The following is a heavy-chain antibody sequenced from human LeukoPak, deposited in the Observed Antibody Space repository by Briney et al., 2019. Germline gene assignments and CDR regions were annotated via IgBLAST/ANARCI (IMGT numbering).Heavy chain of an antibody. D-gene: IGHD6-25*01. J-gene: IGHJ4*02. V-gene: IGHV3-74*01. Sequence: GGSLRLSCATSGFTFSTSWMHWVRQSPGKGLVWVSRINSDGSILTSADSVKGRFTISRDNAKNTLYLQMNSLRGDDTAVYYCLRGLGSGFWGWGTLVTVSS. CDR1: GFTFSTSW. CDR3: LRGLGSGF. CDR2: INSDGSIL.